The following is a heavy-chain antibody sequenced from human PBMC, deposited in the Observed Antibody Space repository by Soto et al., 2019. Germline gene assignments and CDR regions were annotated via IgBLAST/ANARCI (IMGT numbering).Heavy chain of an antibody. D-gene: IGHD3-3*01. CDR1: GFSFSNYN. CDR3: ARDFGHGYYLDY. J-gene: IGHJ4*02. Sequence: XGSLRLSCVASGFSFSNYNMNWVRQAPGKGLEWVSYITDSSDTVHYADSVRGRFTISSDNAESSLYLQMNSLRDEDTAVYFCARDFGHGYYLDYWGRGTLVTVSS. CDR2: ITDSSDTV. V-gene: IGHV3-48*02.